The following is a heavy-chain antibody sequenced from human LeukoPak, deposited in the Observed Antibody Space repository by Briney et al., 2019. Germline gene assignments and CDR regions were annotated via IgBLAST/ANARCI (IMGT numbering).Heavy chain of an antibody. CDR3: ARAHTMVRGVNFDY. CDR1: GFTFSSYA. Sequence: GRSLRLSCAASGFTFSSYAMHWVRQAPGKGLERVAVISYDGSNKYYADSVKGRFTISRDNSKNTLYLQMNSLRAEDTAVYYCARAHTMVRGVNFDYWGQGTLVTVSS. CDR2: ISYDGSNK. V-gene: IGHV3-30*04. J-gene: IGHJ4*02. D-gene: IGHD3-10*01.